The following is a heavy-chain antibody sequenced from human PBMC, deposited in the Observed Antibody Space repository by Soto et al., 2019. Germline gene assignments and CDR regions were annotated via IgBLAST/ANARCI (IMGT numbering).Heavy chain of an antibody. CDR2: TYYRSKWYN. D-gene: IGHD2-15*01. CDR1: GDSVSSNSAA. Sequence: PSQTLSLTCAISGDSVSSNSAALNWIRQSPSRGLEWLGRTYYRSKWYNDYAVSVKSRITINPDTSKNQFSLQLKSVTAADTAVYFCGRLKGGNTVDSWGPGTLVTVSS. J-gene: IGHJ4*02. CDR3: GRLKGGNTVDS. V-gene: IGHV6-1*01.